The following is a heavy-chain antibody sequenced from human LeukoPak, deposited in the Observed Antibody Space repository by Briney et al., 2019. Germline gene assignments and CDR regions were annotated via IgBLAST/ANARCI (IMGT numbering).Heavy chain of an antibody. J-gene: IGHJ4*02. D-gene: IGHD3-22*01. CDR3: VRESEYYFDHSASFDY. CDR1: GFTFTAYL. V-gene: IGHV3-30*04. Sequence: GRSLRLSCAASGFTFTAYLIHWVRQAPGKGLEWVAVMSSDVLRRLREGRFTISRDNSKNTLYLQMNSLRAEDTAVYYCVRESEYYFDHSASFDYWGQGTLVTVSS. CDR2: MSSDV.